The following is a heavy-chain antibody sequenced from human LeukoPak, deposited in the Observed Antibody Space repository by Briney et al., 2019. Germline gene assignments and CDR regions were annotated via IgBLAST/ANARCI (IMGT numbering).Heavy chain of an antibody. CDR1: GFTFSSYS. Sequence: GGSLRLSCAASGFTFSSYSMTWFRQAPAKELQWVSSISSSSYIYYADSVKGRFTISRDNAKNSLYLQMNSLRAEDTAVYYCARNYYDSSGLLDYWGQGALVTVSS. CDR2: ISSSSYI. D-gene: IGHD3-22*01. CDR3: ARNYYDSSGLLDY. J-gene: IGHJ4*02. V-gene: IGHV3-21*01.